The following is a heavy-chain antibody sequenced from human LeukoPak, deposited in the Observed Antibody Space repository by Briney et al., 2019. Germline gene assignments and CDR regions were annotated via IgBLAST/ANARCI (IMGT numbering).Heavy chain of an antibody. V-gene: IGHV3-21*01. Sequence: GGSLRLSCAASGFTFSSYSMNWVRQAPGKGLEWVSSISSSSSYIYYADSVKGRFTISRDNAKNSLYLQMNSLRAEDTAVYYCASGKTRTNYYMDVWGKGTTVTVSS. CDR1: GFTFSSYS. J-gene: IGHJ6*03. CDR2: ISSSSSYI. D-gene: IGHD1-7*01. CDR3: ASGKTRTNYYMDV.